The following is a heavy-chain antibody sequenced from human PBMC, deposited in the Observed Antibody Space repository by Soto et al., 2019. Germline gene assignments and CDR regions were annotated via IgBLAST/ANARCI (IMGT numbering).Heavy chain of an antibody. J-gene: IGHJ6*02. V-gene: IGHV1-69*01. Sequence: QVQLVQSGAEVKKPGSSVKVSCKASGGTFSSYAISWVRQAPGQGLEWMGGIIPIFGTAHYAQKFQGRVTITADESTSTAYMELSSLRSEDTAVYYCASEDIVVVPAAMHYYYGMDVWGQGTTVTVSS. D-gene: IGHD2-2*01. CDR1: GGTFSSYA. CDR3: ASEDIVVVPAAMHYYYGMDV. CDR2: IIPIFGTA.